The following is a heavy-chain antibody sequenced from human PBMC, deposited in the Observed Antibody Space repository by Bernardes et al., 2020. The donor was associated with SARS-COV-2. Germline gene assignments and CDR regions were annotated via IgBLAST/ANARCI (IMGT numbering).Heavy chain of an antibody. J-gene: IGHJ4*02. Sequence: SLRLSCAASGFTFSSYWMSWVRQAPGKGLEWVANIKQDGSEKYYVDSVKGRFTISRDNAKNSLYLQMNSLRAEDTAVYYCARDLEVVTAPFDYWGQGTLVTVSS. D-gene: IGHD2-21*02. CDR1: GFTFSSYW. CDR2: IKQDGSEK. V-gene: IGHV3-7*01. CDR3: ARDLEVVTAPFDY.